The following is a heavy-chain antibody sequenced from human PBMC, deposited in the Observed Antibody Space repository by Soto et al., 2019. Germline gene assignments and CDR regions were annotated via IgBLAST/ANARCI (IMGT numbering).Heavy chain of an antibody. D-gene: IGHD6-19*01. J-gene: IGHJ3*02. CDR2: SRDKAQGYST. CDR3: ARDSGPYSSGWSYKGLDAFDI. Sequence: GGSLRLSCAGSGFTLSDHYIDWVRQAPGKGLEWVGRSRDKAQGYSTAYAASVKGRFTTSRDESKNSLYLQMNSLRAEDTAVYYCARDSGPYSSGWSYKGLDAFDIWGQGTMVTVSS. V-gene: IGHV3-72*01. CDR1: GFTLSDHY.